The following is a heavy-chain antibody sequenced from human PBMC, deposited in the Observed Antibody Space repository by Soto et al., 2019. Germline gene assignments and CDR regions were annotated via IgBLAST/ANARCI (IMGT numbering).Heavy chain of an antibody. V-gene: IGHV3-23*01. J-gene: IGHJ6*02. Sequence: GGSLRLSCAASGFTFSSYAMSWVRQAPGKGLEWVSAISGSGGSTYYADSVKGRFTISRDNSKNTLYLQMNSLRAEDTAVYYCAKGIAYYYYYGMGVWGQGTTVTVSS. CDR3: AKGIAYYYYYGMGV. CDR1: GFTFSSYA. CDR2: ISGSGGST. D-gene: IGHD2-15*01.